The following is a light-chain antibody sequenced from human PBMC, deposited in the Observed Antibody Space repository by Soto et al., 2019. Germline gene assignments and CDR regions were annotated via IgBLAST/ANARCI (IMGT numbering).Light chain of an antibody. CDR2: GTY. CDR1: QRGSTN. CDR3: QHYNTWLS. J-gene: IGKJ4*01. V-gene: IGKV3-15*01. Sequence: EILLTQSPATLSASLRDRATLSCRASQRGSTNVNWYQQKPGQRTRLLIYGTYTRATGIPARFSGSGFGTEFTLTISSLQSEDFAVYYCQHYNTWLSFGRGTKVDIK.